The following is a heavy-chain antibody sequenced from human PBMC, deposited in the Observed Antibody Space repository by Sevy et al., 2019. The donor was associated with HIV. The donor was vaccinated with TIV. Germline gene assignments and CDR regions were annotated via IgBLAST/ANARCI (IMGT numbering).Heavy chain of an antibody. Sequence: GGSLRLSCAASGFTFSSYSMNWVRQAPGKGLEWVSYISGSGSTIYYADSVKGRFTISRDSAKNSLYLQMNSLRAEDTAVYYCVRLSGYSSSWSYFDYWGQGTLVTVSS. D-gene: IGHD6-13*01. V-gene: IGHV3-48*01. CDR2: ISGSGSTI. CDR1: GFTFSSYS. CDR3: VRLSGYSSSWSYFDY. J-gene: IGHJ4*02.